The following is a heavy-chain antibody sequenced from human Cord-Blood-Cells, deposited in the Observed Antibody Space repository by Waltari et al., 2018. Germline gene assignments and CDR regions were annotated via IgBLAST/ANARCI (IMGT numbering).Heavy chain of an antibody. CDR1: GASVSSNSAA. D-gene: IGHD2-2*01. CDR3: ARALRYCSSTSCYYFDY. Sequence: QVQLQQSGPGLVKPSQPLSLTCAISGASVSSNSAAWNWIRQSPSSGLEWLGRTYYRSKWYNDYAVSVKSRITINPDTSKNQFSLQLNSVTPEDTAVYYCARALRYCSSTSCYYFDYWGQGTLVTVSS. CDR2: TYYRSKWYN. J-gene: IGHJ4*02. V-gene: IGHV6-1*01.